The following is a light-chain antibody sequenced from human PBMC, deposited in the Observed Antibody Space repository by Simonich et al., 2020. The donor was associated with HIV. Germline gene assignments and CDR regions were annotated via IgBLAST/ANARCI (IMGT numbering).Light chain of an antibody. J-gene: IGLJ2*01. CDR3: SSYTSSSTRVV. CDR2: DVS. Sequence: QSALTQSASVSGSPGQSITISCTGTSSDVRNYDYVSWYQQHPGKAPKLMIYDVSNRPSGVSKRFSGSKSDNTAFLTISGLQAEDEADYYCSSYTSSSTRVVFGGGTKLTVL. V-gene: IGLV2-14*03. CDR1: SSDVRNYDY.